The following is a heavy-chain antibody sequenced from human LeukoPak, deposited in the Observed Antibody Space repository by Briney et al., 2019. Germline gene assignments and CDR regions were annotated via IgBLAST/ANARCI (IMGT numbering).Heavy chain of an antibody. CDR1: GFTFSSYG. Sequence: GGSLRLSCAASGFTFSSYGMHWVRQAPGKGLEWVAFIRYDGSNKYYADSVKGRFTISRDNSKNTLYLQMNSLRAEDTAVYYCAKDWDSDSCSFYFDYWGQGTLVTVSS. CDR2: IRYDGSNK. CDR3: AKDWDSDSCSFYFDY. D-gene: IGHD6-13*01. V-gene: IGHV3-30*02. J-gene: IGHJ4*02.